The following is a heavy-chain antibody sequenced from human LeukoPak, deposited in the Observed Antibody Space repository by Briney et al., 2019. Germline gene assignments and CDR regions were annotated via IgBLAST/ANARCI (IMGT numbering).Heavy chain of an antibody. CDR3: AKVRGAAPKMSYFDY. D-gene: IGHD6-13*01. V-gene: IGHV3-23*01. Sequence: PGGSLRLSCAASGFAFSSYAMSWVRQAPGQGQEWVSAISGSGGSTYYADSVKGRFTISRDNSKNTLYLQMNSLRAEDTAVYYCAKVRGAAPKMSYFDYWGQGTLVTVSS. CDR1: GFAFSSYA. J-gene: IGHJ4*02. CDR2: ISGSGGST.